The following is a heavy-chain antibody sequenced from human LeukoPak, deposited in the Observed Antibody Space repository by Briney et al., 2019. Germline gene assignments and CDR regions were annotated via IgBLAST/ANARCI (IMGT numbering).Heavy chain of an antibody. D-gene: IGHD4-17*01. J-gene: IGHJ3*02. CDR1: GYSFTSYW. V-gene: IGHV5-51*01. Sequence: GESLKISCKGSGYSFTSYWIGWVRQMPGKGLEWMGIIYPGDSDTRYSPSFQGQVTISADKSISTAYLQWSSLKASDTAMYYCARAPDYGDYFVRAFDIWGQGTMDTVSS. CDR2: IYPGDSDT. CDR3: ARAPDYGDYFVRAFDI.